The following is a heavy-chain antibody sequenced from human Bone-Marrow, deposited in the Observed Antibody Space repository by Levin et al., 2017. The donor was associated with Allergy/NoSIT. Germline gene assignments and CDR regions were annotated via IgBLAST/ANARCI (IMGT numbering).Heavy chain of an antibody. CDR1: GFTFSSKA. CDR3: ARVGPRNYYECSGYFDF. Sequence: GGSLRLSCAASGFTFSSKAMVWVRQAPGKGLEWVSTINPDDGDTYFADSVKGRFTVSRENSKNTLFVQINDLRAEDTATYYCARVGPRNYYECSGYFDFWGQGTLVTVSS. V-gene: IGHV3-23*01. CDR2: INPDDGDT. J-gene: IGHJ4*02. D-gene: IGHD3-22*01.